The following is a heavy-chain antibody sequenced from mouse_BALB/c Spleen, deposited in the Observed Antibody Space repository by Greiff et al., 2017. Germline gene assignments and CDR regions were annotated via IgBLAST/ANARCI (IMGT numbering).Heavy chain of an antibody. CDR2: INPSTGYT. J-gene: IGHJ2*01. CDR3: ARGGNTGDFDY. V-gene: IGHV1-7*01. Sequence: QVQLQQSGAELAKPGASVKMSCKASGYTFTSYWMHWVKQRPGQGLEWIGYINPSTGYTEYNQKFKDKATLTADKSSSTAYMQLSSLTSEDSAVYYCARGGNTGDFDYWGQGTTLTVSS. CDR1: GYTFTSYW. D-gene: IGHD1-1*02.